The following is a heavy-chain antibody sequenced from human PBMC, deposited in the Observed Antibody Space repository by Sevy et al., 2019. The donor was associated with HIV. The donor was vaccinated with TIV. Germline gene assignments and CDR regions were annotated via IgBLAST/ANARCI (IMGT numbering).Heavy chain of an antibody. CDR2: IYYSGST. CDR3: ARESIGTVGDFDY. D-gene: IGHD6-6*01. V-gene: IGHV4-59*01. J-gene: IGHJ4*02. CDR1: GGSFNNYY. Sequence: SETLSLTCTVSGGSFNNYYWSWIRQPPGKGLQWIGYIYYSGSTNYNPSLKSRVTMSLDTSKNQFSLKLSSVTAADTAIYYCARESIGTVGDFDYWGQGTLAPSPQ.